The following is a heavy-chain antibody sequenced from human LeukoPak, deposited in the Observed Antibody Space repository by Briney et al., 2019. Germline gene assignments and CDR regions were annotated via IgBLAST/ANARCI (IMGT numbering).Heavy chain of an antibody. CDR1: GYTFTSYY. J-gene: IGHJ4*02. V-gene: IGHV1-46*01. Sequence: ASVKVSCKASGYTFTSYYMHWVRQAPGQGLEWMGIINPSGGSTSYAQKFQGRVTMTRDTFTSTVYMELSSLRSEDTAVYYCARDGLLGTFDYWGQGTLVTVSS. CDR2: INPSGGST. D-gene: IGHD1-1*01. CDR3: ARDGLLGTFDY.